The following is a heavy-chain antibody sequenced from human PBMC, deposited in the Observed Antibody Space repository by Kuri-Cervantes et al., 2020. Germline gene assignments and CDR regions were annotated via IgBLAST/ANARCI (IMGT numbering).Heavy chain of an antibody. J-gene: IGHJ4*02. V-gene: IGHV4-59*12. CDR2: IYYSGST. CDR1: GFTFSDYY. Sequence: GSLRLSCAASGFTFSDYYMNWIRQAPGKGLEWVGYIYYSGSTVYNPSLKSRVTISVDTSKNQFSLKLSSVTAADTAVYYCARGRTAMVRGVMGYWGQGTLATVSS. CDR3: ARGRTAMVRGVMGY. D-gene: IGHD3-10*01.